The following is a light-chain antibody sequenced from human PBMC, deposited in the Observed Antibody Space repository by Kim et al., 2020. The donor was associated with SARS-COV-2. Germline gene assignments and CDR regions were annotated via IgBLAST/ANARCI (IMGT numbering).Light chain of an antibody. Sequence: SYELTQPPSVSVSPGQTATITCSGDDLGNKFVCWYRQKPGQSPVLVMYEDVKRPSGIPERFSGSNSGNTATLTISGTQAMDEADYYCQAWDRSRYV. CDR1: DLGNKF. CDR3: QAWDRSRYV. V-gene: IGLV3-1*01. CDR2: EDV. J-gene: IGLJ1*01.